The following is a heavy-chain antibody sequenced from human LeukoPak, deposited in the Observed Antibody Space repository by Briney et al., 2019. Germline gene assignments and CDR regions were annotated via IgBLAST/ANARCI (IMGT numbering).Heavy chain of an antibody. Sequence: GGPLRPSLQASGLTSSTYAINWSRQPPGKGLEWVAVISNDATKKYYADSVKGRSAISRDNSENTLYLQMNSLRAEDTAVYYCAKDMNTVTTTFDYWGQGTLVTVSS. CDR2: ISNDATKK. D-gene: IGHD4-17*01. CDR3: AKDMNTVTTTFDY. V-gene: IGHV3-30*18. J-gene: IGHJ4*02. CDR1: GLTSSTYA.